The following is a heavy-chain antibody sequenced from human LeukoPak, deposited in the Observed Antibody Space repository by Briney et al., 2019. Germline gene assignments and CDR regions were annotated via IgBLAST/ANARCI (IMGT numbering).Heavy chain of an antibody. D-gene: IGHD5-18*01. CDR3: ARPWIQLWFGWSDP. V-gene: IGHV4-34*01. J-gene: IGHJ5*02. CDR1: GGSFSGYY. CDR2: INHSGST. Sequence: PSETLSLTCAVYGGSFSGYYWSWIRQPPGKGLEWIGEINHSGSTNYNPSLKSRVTISVDTSKNQFSLKLSSVTAADTAVYYCARPWIQLWFGWSDPWGQGTLVTVSS.